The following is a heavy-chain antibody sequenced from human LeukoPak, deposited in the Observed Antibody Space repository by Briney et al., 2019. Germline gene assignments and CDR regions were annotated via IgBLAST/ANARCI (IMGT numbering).Heavy chain of an antibody. D-gene: IGHD5-18*01. CDR3: ARRRKGSTQLYYYFDY. CDR1: GYTFTSYW. J-gene: IGHJ4*02. CDR2: IYPGDSDT. V-gene: IGHV5-51*01. Sequence: GESLKISCKASGYTFTSYWIAWVRQMPGKGLEWMGIIYPGDSDTRYSPSFQGQVSISVDRSINTAYLQWSSLKASDTAMYYCARRRKGSTQLYYYFDYWGREPWSPSPQ.